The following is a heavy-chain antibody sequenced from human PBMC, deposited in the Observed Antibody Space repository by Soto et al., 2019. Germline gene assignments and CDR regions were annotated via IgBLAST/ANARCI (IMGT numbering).Heavy chain of an antibody. CDR1: GYTFTSYG. J-gene: IGHJ4*02. D-gene: IGHD3-3*01. CDR3: ARDAGVSGGLYY. V-gene: IGHV1-18*01. CDR2: ISAYNGNT. Sequence: QVQLVQSGAEVKKPGASVKVSCKASGYTFTSYGISWVRQAPGQGLEWMGWISAYNGNTNYAQKLQGRVTMTTDTSTRPAYMELRSLRSHDTAVNYCARDAGVSGGLYYWGQGLLVTVPS.